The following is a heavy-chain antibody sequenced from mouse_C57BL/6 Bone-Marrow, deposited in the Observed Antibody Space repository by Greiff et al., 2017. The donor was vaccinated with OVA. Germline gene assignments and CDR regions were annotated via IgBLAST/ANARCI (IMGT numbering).Heavy chain of an antibody. J-gene: IGHJ3*01. V-gene: IGHV1-52*01. CDR3: AREYDGNQAWFAY. D-gene: IGHD2-1*01. CDR2: IDPSDSDT. CDR1: GYTFTSYW. Sequence: QVQLQQPGAELVRPGSSVKLSCKASGYTFTSYWMHWVKQRPIQGLEWIGNIDPSDSDTHYNQKFKDKATLTVDKSSSTAYMQLSSLTDEYSAVYYWAREYDGNQAWFAYWGQGTLVTVSA.